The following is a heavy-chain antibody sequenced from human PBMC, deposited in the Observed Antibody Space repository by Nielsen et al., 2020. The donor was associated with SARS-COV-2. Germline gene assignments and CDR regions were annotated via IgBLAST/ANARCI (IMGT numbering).Heavy chain of an antibody. CDR2: IKSKTDGGTT. D-gene: IGHD3-3*01. V-gene: IGHV3-15*01. Sequence: GESLKISCAASGFTFSNAWMSWVRQAPGKGLEWVGRIKSKTDGGTTDYAAPVKGRFTISRDDSKNTLYLQMNSLKTEDTAVYYCTTNHLEWLLESPFDYWGQGTLVTVSS. J-gene: IGHJ4*02. CDR3: TTNHLEWLLESPFDY. CDR1: GFTFSNAW.